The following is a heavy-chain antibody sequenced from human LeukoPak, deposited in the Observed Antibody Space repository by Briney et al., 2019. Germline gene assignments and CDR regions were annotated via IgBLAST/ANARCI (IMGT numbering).Heavy chain of an antibody. J-gene: IGHJ4*02. D-gene: IGHD3-22*01. CDR3: AKPTLTHYYDSSGYSDY. V-gene: IGHV3-30*18. Sequence: PGGSLRLSCAASGFTFSSYGMHWVRQAPGKGLEWVAVISYDGSNKYYADSVKGRFTISRDNSKNTLYLQMNSLRAEDTAVYYCAKPTLTHYYDSSGYSDYWGQGTLVTVSS. CDR2: ISYDGSNK. CDR1: GFTFSSYG.